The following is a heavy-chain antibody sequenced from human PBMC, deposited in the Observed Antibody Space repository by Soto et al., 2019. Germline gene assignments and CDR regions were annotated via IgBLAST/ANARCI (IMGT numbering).Heavy chain of an antibody. CDR3: AKDGSQYYYGSGSYFGWFDP. CDR2: ISYDGSNK. V-gene: IGHV3-30-3*01. J-gene: IGHJ5*02. CDR1: GFTFSSYA. D-gene: IGHD3-10*01. Sequence: PGGSLILSCAASGFTFSSYAMHWVRQAPGKGLEWVAVISYDGSNKYYADSVKGRFTISRDNAKNSLYLQMNSLRAEDTALYYCAKDGSQYYYGSGSYFGWFDPWGQGTLVTVSS.